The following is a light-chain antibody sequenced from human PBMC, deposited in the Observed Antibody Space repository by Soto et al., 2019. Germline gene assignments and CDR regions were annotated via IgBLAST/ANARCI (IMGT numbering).Light chain of an antibody. V-gene: IGKV1-5*03. CDR3: QQTYSALSIT. Sequence: DIQMTQSPSTLSASVGDRVTITCRASQSINSWLAWYLQKPGKAPKLLIYKASTLQSGVPSRFSGSGSGTTFILTISSLQPEDFAIYYCQQTYSALSITFGGGTKVDIK. CDR1: QSINSW. CDR2: KAS. J-gene: IGKJ4*01.